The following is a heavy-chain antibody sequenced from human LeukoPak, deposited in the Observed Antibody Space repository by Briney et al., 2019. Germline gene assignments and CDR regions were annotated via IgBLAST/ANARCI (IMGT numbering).Heavy chain of an antibody. CDR2: ISWNSGSI. CDR3: AKDITPYSSGWYLGFDY. J-gene: IGHJ4*02. V-gene: IGHV3-9*01. CDR1: GFTFDDYA. Sequence: PGGSLTLSCAASGFTFDDYAMHWVRQAPAKGLEWVSGISWNSGSIGYADSVKGRFTISRDNAKNSLYLQMNSLRAEDTALYYCAKDITPYSSGWYLGFDYWGQGTLVTVSS. D-gene: IGHD6-19*01.